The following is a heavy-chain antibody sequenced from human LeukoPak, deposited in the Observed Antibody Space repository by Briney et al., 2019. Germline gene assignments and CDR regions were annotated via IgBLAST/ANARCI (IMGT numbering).Heavy chain of an antibody. CDR3: ARRVSDVLRFLEWSADYYFDY. CDR1: GYTFTSYD. CDR2: MNPNSGNT. D-gene: IGHD3-3*01. J-gene: IGHJ4*02. V-gene: IGHV1-8*03. Sequence: ASVKVSCKASGYTFTSYDINWVRQATGQGHEWMGWMNPNSGNTGYAQKFQGRVTITRNTSISTAYMELSSLRSEDTAVYYCARRVSDVLRFLEWSADYYFDYWGQGTLVTVSS.